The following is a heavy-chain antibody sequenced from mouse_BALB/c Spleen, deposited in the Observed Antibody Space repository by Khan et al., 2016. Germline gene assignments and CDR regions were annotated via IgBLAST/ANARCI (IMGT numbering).Heavy chain of an antibody. D-gene: IGHD1-2*01. Sequence: EGKLEESGPGLVKPSQSLSLTCTVTGYSITSGYGWNWIRQFPGNKLEWMGYISYSGSTNYNPSLKSRISITRDTSKNQFFLQLNSVTTEDTATYYCARTARIKYWGQGTTLTVSS. J-gene: IGHJ2*01. CDR1: GYSITSGYG. CDR2: ISYSGST. V-gene: IGHV3-2*02. CDR3: ARTARIKY.